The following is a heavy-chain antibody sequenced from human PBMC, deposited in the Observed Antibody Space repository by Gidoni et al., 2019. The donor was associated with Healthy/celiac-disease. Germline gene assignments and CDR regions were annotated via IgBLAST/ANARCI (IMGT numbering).Heavy chain of an antibody. CDR2: INHSGST. V-gene: IGHV4-34*01. Sequence: QVQLQQWGAGLLTPSETLSLTCAVYGWSFSGYYWRWIRQPPGKGLEWIGEINHSGSTNYNPSLKSRVTISVDTSNNQFSLKLSSVTAADTAVYYCARCGNVVVVVSPFDYWGQGTLVTVAS. D-gene: IGHD2-15*01. J-gene: IGHJ4*02. CDR1: GWSFSGYY. CDR3: ARCGNVVVVVSPFDY.